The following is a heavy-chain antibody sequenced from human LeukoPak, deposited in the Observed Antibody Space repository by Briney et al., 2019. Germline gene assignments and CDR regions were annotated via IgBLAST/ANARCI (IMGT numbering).Heavy chain of an antibody. D-gene: IGHD5-12*01. J-gene: IGHJ4*02. Sequence: PSETLSLTCTVSGGSISTYYWSWIRQPPGKGLEWIGYIYYTGSTNYNPSPKSRVTISVDTSKNQFSLKLSSVTAADTAVYYCARDRGDGYDYFWDYWGQGTLVTVSS. V-gene: IGHV4-59*01. CDR2: IYYTGST. CDR1: GGSISTYY. CDR3: ARDRGDGYDYFWDY.